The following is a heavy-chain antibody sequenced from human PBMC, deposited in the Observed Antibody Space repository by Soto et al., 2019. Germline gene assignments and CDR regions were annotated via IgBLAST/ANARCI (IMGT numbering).Heavy chain of an antibody. Sequence: EVQLLESGGGLVQPGGSLRLSCAASGFTFSSYAMSWVRQAPGKGQEWVSAISGSGGSTYYADSVKGRFTISRDNSKNTLYLQMNSLRAEGTAVYYCAKGGDWGDYGGYWGQGTLVTVSS. CDR1: GFTFSSYA. V-gene: IGHV3-23*01. D-gene: IGHD4-17*01. J-gene: IGHJ4*02. CDR3: AKGGDWGDYGGY. CDR2: ISGSGGST.